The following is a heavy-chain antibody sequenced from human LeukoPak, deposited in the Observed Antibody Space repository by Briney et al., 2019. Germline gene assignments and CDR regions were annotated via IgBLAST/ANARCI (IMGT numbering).Heavy chain of an antibody. V-gene: IGHV1-58*01. Sequence: SVKVSCKASGFTFTSSAVQWVRQARGQRLEWIGWIVVGSGDTNSAQKFQERVTITRDMSTRTAYMELSSLRSEDTAVYYRGADSMPGGVFSYAVDIWGQGTRVTVSS. D-gene: IGHD3-16*01. CDR1: GFTFTSSA. CDR2: IVVGSGDT. J-gene: IGHJ3*02. CDR3: GADSMPGGVFSYAVDI.